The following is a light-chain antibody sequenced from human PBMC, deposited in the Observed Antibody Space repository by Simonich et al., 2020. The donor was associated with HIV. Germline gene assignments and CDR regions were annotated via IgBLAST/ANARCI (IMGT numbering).Light chain of an antibody. J-gene: IGKJ2*01. CDR3: QQYNKWPYT. Sequence: EIVMTQSPATLSVSPGERATLSCRASQSVNSNVAWYQQKPGQAPRLLIYARSTRATDIPARFSGSGSGTEFTLTISSIHSEDFAVYYCQQYNKWPYTFGQGTKLEIK. V-gene: IGKV3-15*01. CDR2: ARS. CDR1: QSVNSN.